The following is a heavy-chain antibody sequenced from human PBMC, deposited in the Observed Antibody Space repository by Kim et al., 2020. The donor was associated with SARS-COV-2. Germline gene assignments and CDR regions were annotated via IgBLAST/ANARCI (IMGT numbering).Heavy chain of an antibody. Sequence: GGSLRLSCAASGFTFSNYWMHWVRQAPGKGLVWVSRIKNDGSSTGYADSVKGRFTISRDSDKSTLFLQMNSLRAEDTAVYYCARASRTAPWDSGMDVWGQGTTVTVFS. V-gene: IGHV3-74*01. D-gene: IGHD1-26*01. J-gene: IGHJ6*02. CDR3: ARASRTAPWDSGMDV. CDR1: GFTFSNYW. CDR2: IKNDGSST.